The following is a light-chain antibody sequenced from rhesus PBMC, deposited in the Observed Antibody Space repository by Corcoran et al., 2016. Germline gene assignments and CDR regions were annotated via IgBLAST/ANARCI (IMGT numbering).Light chain of an antibody. CDR3: QQYSNWPYS. CDR1: QSVSSN. Sequence: EIVLTQSPATLSLSPVERATLSCRASQSVSSNLAWYQQKPEQAPRLLSYGAVSRATGIPDRVSGSGSGTDLTLTISSLEPDDFAIYYCQQYSNWPYSFGQGTKVEIK. CDR2: GAV. J-gene: IGKJ2*01. V-gene: IGKV3-42*03.